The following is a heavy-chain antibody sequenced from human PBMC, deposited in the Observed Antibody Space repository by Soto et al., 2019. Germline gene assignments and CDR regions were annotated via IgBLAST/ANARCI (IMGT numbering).Heavy chain of an antibody. CDR2: INHSGST. CDR1: GGSFSGYY. Sequence: PSETLSLTCAVYGGSFSGYYWSWIRQPPGKGLEWIGEINHSGSTNYNPSLKSRVTISVDTSKNQFSLKLSSVTAADTAVYYCARGKPYSSGSYYMDVWGKGTTVTVSS. CDR3: ARGKPYSSGSYYMDV. D-gene: IGHD5-18*01. V-gene: IGHV4-34*01. J-gene: IGHJ6*03.